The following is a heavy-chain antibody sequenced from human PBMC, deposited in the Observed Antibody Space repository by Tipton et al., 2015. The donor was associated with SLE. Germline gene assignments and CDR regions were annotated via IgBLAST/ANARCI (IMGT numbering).Heavy chain of an antibody. J-gene: IGHJ5*02. CDR2: VCNSGSA. V-gene: IGHV4-59*08. CDR1: GASVSSFC. Sequence: TLSLTCTVSGASVSSFCWYWIRQSPGKGLEWIGCVCNSGSANYDPSLKSRGTISVDTSKNHFSLNLNSATAADTAVYYCARHRRYCDSASCYWYSFDPWGQGTLVTVSS. CDR3: ARHRRYCDSASCYWYSFDP. D-gene: IGHD2-2*01.